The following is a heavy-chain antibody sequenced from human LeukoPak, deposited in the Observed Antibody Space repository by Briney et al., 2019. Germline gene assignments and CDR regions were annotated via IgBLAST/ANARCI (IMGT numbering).Heavy chain of an antibody. V-gene: IGHV4-4*02. CDR1: GGSINSPNW. CDR2: IYHSGRT. Sequence: SETLSLTCAVSGGSINSPNWWTWVRQPPGKGLEWIGEIYHSGRTNSNPSLESRVIMSVDKSKNQFSLKLTSVTAADTAVYYCVRVGHNWFDPWGQGTLVTVSS. J-gene: IGHJ5*02. CDR3: VRVGHNWFDP. D-gene: IGHD1-26*01.